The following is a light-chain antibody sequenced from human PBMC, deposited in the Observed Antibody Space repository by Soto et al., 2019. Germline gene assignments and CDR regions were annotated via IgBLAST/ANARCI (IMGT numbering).Light chain of an antibody. Sequence: QSALTQPPSASGSPGQSVTISCTGSSSDVGGDNSVSWYQQHPGKAPKLIISEVNKRPPGVPVRFSGSKSGNTASLTVSGLQAEDEADYYCSSYAGSNTFVVFGGGTKLTVL. J-gene: IGLJ2*01. CDR1: SSDVGGDNS. V-gene: IGLV2-8*01. CDR2: EVN. CDR3: SSYAGSNTFVV.